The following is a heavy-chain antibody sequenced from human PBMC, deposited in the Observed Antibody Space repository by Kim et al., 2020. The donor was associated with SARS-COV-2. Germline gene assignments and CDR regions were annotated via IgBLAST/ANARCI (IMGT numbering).Heavy chain of an antibody. J-gene: IGHJ4*02. CDR1: GFSFSSYA. Sequence: GGSLRLSCAASGFSFSSYAFHWVRQAPGKGLEWVAVISYDASNKYYADSVKGRFTISRDNSKNTLYLQMNSLRAEDTAVYYCARDTHDILTGYYTGFDYCGQGTLGTVSS. D-gene: IGHD3-9*01. V-gene: IGHV3-30*04. CDR3: ARDTHDILTGYYTGFDY. CDR2: ISYDASNK.